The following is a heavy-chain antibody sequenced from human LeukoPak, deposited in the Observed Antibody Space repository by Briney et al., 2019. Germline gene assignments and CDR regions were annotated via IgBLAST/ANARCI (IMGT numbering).Heavy chain of an antibody. V-gene: IGHV4-59*08. CDR1: GGSISSYY. Sequence: SETLSLTCTVSGGSISSYYWSWIRQPPGKGLEWIGYIYYSGSTNYNPSLKSRVTISVDTSKNQFSLKLSSVTAADTAVYYCARVDTAMVTGYYYMDVWGKGTTVTVSS. D-gene: IGHD5-18*01. CDR2: IYYSGST. J-gene: IGHJ6*03. CDR3: ARVDTAMVTGYYYMDV.